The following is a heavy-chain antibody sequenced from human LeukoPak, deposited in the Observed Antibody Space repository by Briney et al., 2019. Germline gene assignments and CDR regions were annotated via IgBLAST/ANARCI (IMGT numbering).Heavy chain of an antibody. D-gene: IGHD3-3*01. CDR1: GGSFSGYY. Sequence: SETLSLTCAVYGGSFSGYYWSWIRQPPGKGLEWIGEINRSGSTNYNPSLKSRVTISVDTSKNQFSLKLSSVTAADTAVYYCARRSTYYDFWSGYFTPQYNWFDPWGQGTLVTVSS. J-gene: IGHJ5*02. CDR3: ARRSTYYDFWSGYFTPQYNWFDP. V-gene: IGHV4-34*01. CDR2: INRSGST.